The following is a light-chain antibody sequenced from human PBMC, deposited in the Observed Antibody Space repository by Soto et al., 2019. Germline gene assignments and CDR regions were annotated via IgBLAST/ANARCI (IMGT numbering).Light chain of an antibody. J-gene: IGKJ5*01. V-gene: IGKV1-17*01. CDR1: QGIRDA. Sequence: DIQMTQSPSSLSASVGDRVTITCRASQGIRDALGWYQQKPGKAPKRLIYAASSLQSGVPSRFSGSGSGTEFTLTISSLQPEDFATYYCQQSYTAASITFGQGTRLEIK. CDR3: QQSYTAASIT. CDR2: AAS.